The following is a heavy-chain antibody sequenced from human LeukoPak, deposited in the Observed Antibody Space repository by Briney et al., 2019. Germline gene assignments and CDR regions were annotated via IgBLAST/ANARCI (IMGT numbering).Heavy chain of an antibody. Sequence: GGSLRLSCAASGFTFSSYAMSWVRQAPGKGLEWVSAISGSGGSTYYADSVKGRFTISRDNSKNTLYLQMNSLRAEDTAVYYCARMSMHYYDTKGHYWYNWFDPWGQGTLVTVSS. CDR3: ARMSMHYYDTKGHYWYNWFDP. V-gene: IGHV3-23*01. D-gene: IGHD3-22*01. CDR1: GFTFSSYA. CDR2: ISGSGGST. J-gene: IGHJ5*02.